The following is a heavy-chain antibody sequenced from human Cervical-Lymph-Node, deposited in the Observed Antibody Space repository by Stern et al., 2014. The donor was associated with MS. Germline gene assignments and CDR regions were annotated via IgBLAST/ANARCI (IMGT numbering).Heavy chain of an antibody. Sequence: VPLEESGPGLVKPSQTLSLTCSVSGGSLSRAGFYLTWIRQRPGKGLEWIWNIYSSGNTYYNPSLKSRLIISLDTSMNQFSLRLTSVTAADTAVYYCATDKAMLAPAPRGMDVWGQGTTVTV. V-gene: IGHV4-31*03. CDR3: ATDKAMLAPAPRGMDV. D-gene: IGHD2-2*01. CDR2: IYSSGNT. CDR1: GGSLSRAGFY. J-gene: IGHJ6*02.